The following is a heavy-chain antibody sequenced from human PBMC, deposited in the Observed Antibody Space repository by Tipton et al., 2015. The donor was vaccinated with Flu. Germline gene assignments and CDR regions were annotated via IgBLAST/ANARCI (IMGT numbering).Heavy chain of an antibody. Sequence: TLSLTCTVSGYSLSSYYWSWIRLPAGKGLEWIGRIDTSGSTYYNPSLQSRLTISLDTSKNQFSLKLGSVTPADTAIYFCARDGVILDRYYYHGMDVWGPGTAVTVSS. D-gene: IGHD2-15*01. CDR2: IDTSGST. CDR3: ARDGVILDRYYYHGMDV. V-gene: IGHV4-4*07. CDR1: GYSLSSYY. J-gene: IGHJ6*02.